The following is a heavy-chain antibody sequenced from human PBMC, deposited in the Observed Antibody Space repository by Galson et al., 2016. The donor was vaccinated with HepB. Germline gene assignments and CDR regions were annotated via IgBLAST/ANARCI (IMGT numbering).Heavy chain of an antibody. J-gene: IGHJ4*02. CDR3: ARLIAAAGTDHLDS. CDR2: VSYGGST. D-gene: IGHD6-13*01. Sequence: ETLSLTCTISGGSISSYYWHWIRQSPGKGLEGIGYVSYGGSTNYNPSLKSRVTISVDRSKNQFSLTLSSVTAADTAVYHCARLIAAAGTDHLDSWGQGTLITVSS. CDR1: GGSISSYY. V-gene: IGHV4-59*01.